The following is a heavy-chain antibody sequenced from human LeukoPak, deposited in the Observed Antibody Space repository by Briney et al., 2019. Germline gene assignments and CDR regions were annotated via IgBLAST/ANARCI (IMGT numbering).Heavy chain of an antibody. D-gene: IGHD6-19*01. CDR1: GFTFSSYA. Sequence: PGGSLRLSCAASGFTFSSYAMSWVRQAPGKGLEWVSAISGSGGSTYYADSVKGRFTISRDNSKNTLYLQMNSLRAEDTAVYYCASGIAVAGLFDYWGQGTLVTVSS. J-gene: IGHJ4*02. CDR3: ASGIAVAGLFDY. CDR2: ISGSGGST. V-gene: IGHV3-23*01.